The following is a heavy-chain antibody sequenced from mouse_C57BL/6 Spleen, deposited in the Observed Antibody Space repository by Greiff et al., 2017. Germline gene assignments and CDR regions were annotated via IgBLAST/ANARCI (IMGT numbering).Heavy chain of an antibody. Sequence: QVTLKESGAELARPGASVKLSCKASGYTFTSYGISWVKQRTGQGLEWIGEIYPRSGNTYYNEKVKGKATLTADKSSSTAYRELRSLTSEDSAVYFCARSEYYYGSRVYAIDYWGQGTSVTVSS. J-gene: IGHJ4*01. CDR3: ARSEYYYGSRVYAIDY. CDR1: GYTFTSYG. CDR2: IYPRSGNT. D-gene: IGHD1-1*01. V-gene: IGHV1-81*01.